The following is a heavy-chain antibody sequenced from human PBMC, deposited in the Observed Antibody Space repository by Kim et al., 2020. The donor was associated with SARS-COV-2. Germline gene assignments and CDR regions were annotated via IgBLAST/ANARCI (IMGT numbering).Heavy chain of an antibody. Sequence: SETLSLTCAVYGGSFSGYYWSWIRQPPGKGLEWIGEINHSGSTNYNPSLKSRVTISVDTSKNQFSLKLSSVTAADTAVYYCARGVTEAARPAGGNWFDPWGQGTLVTVSS. CDR1: GGSFSGYY. J-gene: IGHJ5*02. CDR3: ARGVTEAARPAGGNWFDP. V-gene: IGHV4-34*01. D-gene: IGHD6-6*01. CDR2: INHSGST.